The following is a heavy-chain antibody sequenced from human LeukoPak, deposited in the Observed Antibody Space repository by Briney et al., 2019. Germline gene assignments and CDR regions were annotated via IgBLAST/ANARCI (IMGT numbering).Heavy chain of an antibody. CDR1: GFTFSSYA. Sequence: GGSLRLSCAASGFTFSSYAMSWVRQAPGKGLEWVSAINGRGDSTYYADSVKGRFTISRDNSKNTLYLQMNSLRAEDTAVYYCANSRTGDFDYWGQGTLVTVSS. CDR2: INGRGDST. D-gene: IGHD3/OR15-3a*01. V-gene: IGHV3-23*01. CDR3: ANSRTGDFDY. J-gene: IGHJ4*02.